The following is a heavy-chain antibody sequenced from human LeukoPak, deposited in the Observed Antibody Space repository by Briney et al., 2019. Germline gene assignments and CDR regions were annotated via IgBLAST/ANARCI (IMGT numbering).Heavy chain of an antibody. D-gene: IGHD5-12*01. CDR1: GGSISSSSYY. V-gene: IGHV4-39*01. J-gene: IGHJ4*02. CDR2: IYYSGST. CDR3: ARLQSIVATIGY. Sequence: PSETLSLTCTVSGGSISSSSYYWGWIRQPPGKGLEWIGSIYYSGSTYYNPSLKSRVTISVDTSKNQFSLKLSSVTAADTAVYYCARLQSIVATIGYWGQGTLVTVSS.